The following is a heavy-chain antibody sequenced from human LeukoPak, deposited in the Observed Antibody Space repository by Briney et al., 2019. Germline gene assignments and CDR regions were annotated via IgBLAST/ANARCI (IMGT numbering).Heavy chain of an antibody. D-gene: IGHD2-2*01. Sequence: PSETLSLTCTVSGGSISRSSYYWGWIRQSPGKGLEWIASIYYRGSTFYNPSLKSRVTISVDTSKDQFSLTLNSVTAADTAVYYCATTADQLTPLGYWGQGTLVTVSS. J-gene: IGHJ4*02. CDR3: ATTADQLTPLGY. V-gene: IGHV4-39*01. CDR1: GGSISRSSYY. CDR2: IYYRGST.